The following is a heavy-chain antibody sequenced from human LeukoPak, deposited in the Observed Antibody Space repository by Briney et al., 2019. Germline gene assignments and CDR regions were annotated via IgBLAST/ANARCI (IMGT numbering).Heavy chain of an antibody. V-gene: IGHV3-23*01. CDR1: GFTFSTYA. D-gene: IGHD6-19*01. J-gene: IGHJ1*01. Sequence: GGSLRLSCAASGFTFSTYAMTWVRQAPAKGLEWVSTIGGGGPTTDYADSVKGRFTISRDNSKNTLYLQMNSLRAEDTAVYYCAKPTGYSSGWHTHWTQIKYFQHWGQGTLVTVSS. CDR2: IGGGGPTT. CDR3: AKPTGYSSGWHTHWTQIKYFQH.